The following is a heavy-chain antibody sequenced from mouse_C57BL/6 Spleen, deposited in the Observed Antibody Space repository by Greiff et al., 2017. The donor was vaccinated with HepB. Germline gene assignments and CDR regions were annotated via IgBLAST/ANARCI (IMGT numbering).Heavy chain of an antibody. Sequence: EVQVVESGGGLVKPGGSLKLSCAASGFTFSDYGMHWVRQAPEKGLEWVAYISSGSSTIYSADTGKGRFTISRDNDKNTLFLQMTSLRSEDTAMYYCARGGTEETCYFDDWGQGTTLTVSS. J-gene: IGHJ2*01. V-gene: IGHV5-17*01. D-gene: IGHD3-3*01. CDR1: GFTFSDYG. CDR3: ARGGTEETCYFDD. CDR2: ISSGSSTI.